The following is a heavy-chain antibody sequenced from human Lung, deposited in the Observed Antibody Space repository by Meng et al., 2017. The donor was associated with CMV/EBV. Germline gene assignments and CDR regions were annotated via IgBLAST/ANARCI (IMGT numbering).Heavy chain of an antibody. CDR1: GGSISSSSYY. CDR3: ASPREGVRAFDI. D-gene: IGHD1-1*01. Sequence: SXTLSLXCTVSGGSISSSSYYWGWIRQPPGKGLEWIGSIYYSGSTYYNPSLKSRVTISVDTSKNQFSPKLSSVTAADTAVYYCASPREGVRAFDIWGQGTXVTVSS. V-gene: IGHV4-39*01. CDR2: IYYSGST. J-gene: IGHJ3*02.